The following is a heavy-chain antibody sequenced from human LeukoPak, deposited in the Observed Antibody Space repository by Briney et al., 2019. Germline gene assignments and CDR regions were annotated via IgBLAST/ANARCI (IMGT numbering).Heavy chain of an antibody. Sequence: ASVKVSCKASGYTFTSYGISWVRQAPGQGLEWMGWISAYNGNTNYAQKFQGRVTITADESTSTVYMELSSLRSEDTAVYYCARERDYSSGWYENYYYGMDVWGQGTTVTVSS. CDR2: ISAYNGNT. V-gene: IGHV1-18*01. J-gene: IGHJ6*02. CDR3: ARERDYSSGWYENYYYGMDV. CDR1: GYTFTSYG. D-gene: IGHD6-19*01.